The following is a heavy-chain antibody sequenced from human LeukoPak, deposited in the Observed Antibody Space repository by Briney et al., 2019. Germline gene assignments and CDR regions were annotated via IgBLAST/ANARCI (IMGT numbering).Heavy chain of an antibody. D-gene: IGHD3-16*01. J-gene: IGHJ4*02. Sequence: SETLSLTCTVSGGSISSYYWSWIRQPPGKGLEWIGYIYYSGSTNYNPSLKSRVTISVDTSKNQFSLKLSSVTAADTAAYYCARTYGWYYFDYWGQGTLVTVSS. CDR3: ARTYGWYYFDY. V-gene: IGHV4-59*01. CDR2: IYYSGST. CDR1: GGSISSYY.